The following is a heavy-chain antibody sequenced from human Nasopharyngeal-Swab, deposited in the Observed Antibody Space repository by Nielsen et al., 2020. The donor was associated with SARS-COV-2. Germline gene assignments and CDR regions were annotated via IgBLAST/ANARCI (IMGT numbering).Heavy chain of an antibody. J-gene: IGHJ4*02. CDR1: GYSFTSYW. Sequence: GGSLRLSCKGSGYSFTSYWIGWVRQVPGKGLEWMGIIYPGDSDTRYSPSFQGQVTISADKSISTAYLQWSSLKASDTAMYYCARRIAVAGIYDYWGQGTLVTVSS. CDR2: IYPGDSDT. D-gene: IGHD6-19*01. CDR3: ARRIAVAGIYDY. V-gene: IGHV5-51*01.